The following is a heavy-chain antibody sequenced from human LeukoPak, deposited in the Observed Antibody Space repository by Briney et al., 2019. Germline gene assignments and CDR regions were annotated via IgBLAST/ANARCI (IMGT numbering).Heavy chain of an antibody. CDR1: GYSISSGYY. J-gene: IGHJ4*02. V-gene: IGHV4-38-2*01. D-gene: IGHD2-15*01. Sequence: PSETLSLTCAVSGYSISSGYYWGWIRQPPGKGLEWIGSIYHSGSTYYNPSLKRRVTISVDTSKNQFSLKLSSVAAADTAVYYCARGFAAFDYWGQGTLVTVSS. CDR2: IYHSGST. CDR3: ARGFAAFDY.